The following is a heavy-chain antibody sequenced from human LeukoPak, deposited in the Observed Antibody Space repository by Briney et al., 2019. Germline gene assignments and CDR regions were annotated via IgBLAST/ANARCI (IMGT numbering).Heavy chain of an antibody. V-gene: IGHV3-33*01. J-gene: IGHJ4*02. CDR3: ARAKGVSTGYRPTDY. D-gene: IGHD3-22*01. Sequence: GGSLRLSCAASGFTFSSSGTHWVRQAPGKGLEWVAVIWYDGSNRHYADPVKGRFTVSRDNSKNTLYLQMNSLRAEDTAVYYCARAKGVSTGYRPTDYWGQGTLVTVSS. CDR1: GFTFSSSG. CDR2: IWYDGSNR.